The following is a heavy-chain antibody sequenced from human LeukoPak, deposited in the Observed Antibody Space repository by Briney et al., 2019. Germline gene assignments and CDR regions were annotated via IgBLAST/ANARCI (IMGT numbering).Heavy chain of an antibody. CDR1: GGSISSYY. CDR3: ARLPSDLGYFDY. D-gene: IGHD3-3*01. Sequence: KTSETLFLTCTVSGGSISSYYWSWIRQSPGKGLEWIGYIYYSGSTKYNPSLKSRVIISVDTSKKQFSLKLSSVTAADTAVYYCARLPSDLGYFDYWGQGTLVTVSS. V-gene: IGHV4-59*08. J-gene: IGHJ4*02. CDR2: IYYSGST.